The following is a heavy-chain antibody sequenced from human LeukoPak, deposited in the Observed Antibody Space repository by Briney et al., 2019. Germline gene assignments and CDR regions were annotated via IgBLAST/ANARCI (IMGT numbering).Heavy chain of an antibody. Sequence: PGGSLRLSCAASGFTFSSYSMNWVRQAPGKGLEWVSYISSSSSTIYYADSVKGRFTISRDNAKNSLYLQMYSLRDEDTAVYYCAREGAMIVDYWGQGTLVTVSS. J-gene: IGHJ4*02. CDR2: ISSSSSTI. D-gene: IGHD3-22*01. CDR1: GFTFSSYS. V-gene: IGHV3-48*02. CDR3: AREGAMIVDY.